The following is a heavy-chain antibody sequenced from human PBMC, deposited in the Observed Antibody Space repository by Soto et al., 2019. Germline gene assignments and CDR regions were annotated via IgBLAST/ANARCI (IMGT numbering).Heavy chain of an antibody. CDR1: GGSISSTNW. CDR2: VYHTGST. V-gene: IGHV4-4*02. J-gene: IGHJ4*02. Sequence: QVQLQQSGPRLARPSGTLSLTCVVSGGSISSTNWWTWVRQTPGKGLEWIGEVYHTGSTKYNPSLKNRVTISLDKSNNQFSQHLKSVTAADTAVYYCATLPPRIVVVVLPIPSWGQGTLVTVSS. CDR3: ATLPPRIVVVVLPIPS. D-gene: IGHD2-15*01.